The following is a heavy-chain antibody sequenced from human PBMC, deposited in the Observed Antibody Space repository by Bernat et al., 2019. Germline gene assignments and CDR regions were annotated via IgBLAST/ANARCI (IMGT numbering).Heavy chain of an antibody. CDR2: ILNDGSNQ. CDR3: ARDSSGWWDPDC. D-gene: IGHD6-19*01. CDR1: GFTFRSHG. V-gene: IGHV3-33*05. J-gene: IGHJ4*02. Sequence: HVQLVESGGGVVQPGRSLRLSCAASGFTFRSHGMHWVRQAPGKGLEWVSVILNDGSNQYYGDFVKGRFTISRDNSKNILYLQMNSLRAEDTAVYYCARDSSGWWDPDCWGQGTLVTVSS.